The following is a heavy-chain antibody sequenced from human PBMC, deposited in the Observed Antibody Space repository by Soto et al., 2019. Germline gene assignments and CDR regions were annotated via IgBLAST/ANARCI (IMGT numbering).Heavy chain of an antibody. D-gene: IGHD3-10*01. CDR1: GFTFSGHW. V-gene: IGHV3-74*03. Sequence: EVQLVESGGGLVQPGGSLRLSCAASGFTFSGHWMHWVRQDPGKGLVWVSRVNSDGTTTTYADSVRGRFTISRDNAKNKLYLQMNSLRAEDTAVYYCARETFGSGGNWFDSWGQGILVTVSS. CDR2: VNSDGTTT. J-gene: IGHJ5*01. CDR3: ARETFGSGGNWFDS.